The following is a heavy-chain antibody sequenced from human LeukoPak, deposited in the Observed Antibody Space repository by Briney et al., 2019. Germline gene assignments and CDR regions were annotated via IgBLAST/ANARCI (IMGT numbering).Heavy chain of an antibody. CDR3: AKDLRSPYSYGYHYYYYYGMDV. CDR2: ISYDGSNK. V-gene: IGHV3-30*18. D-gene: IGHD5-18*01. J-gene: IGHJ6*02. Sequence: GGSLRLSCAASGFTFSSYGMHWVRQAPGKGLEWVAVISYDGSNKYYADSVKGRFTISRDNSKNTLYLQMNSLRAEDTAVYYCAKDLRSPYSYGYHYYYYYGMDVWGQGTTVTVSS. CDR1: GFTFSSYG.